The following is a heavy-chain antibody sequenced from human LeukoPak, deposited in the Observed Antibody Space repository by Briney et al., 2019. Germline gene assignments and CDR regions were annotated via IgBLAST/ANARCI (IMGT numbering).Heavy chain of an antibody. CDR1: GFTLSSYS. CDR3: ARDPYDYVWGSYLPPSY. CDR2: ISSSSSYI. Sequence: PGGSLRLSCAASGFTLSSYSMNWVRQAPGKGLEWVSSISSSSSYIYYADSVKGRFTISRDNAKNSLYLQMNSLRAEDTAVYYCARDPYDYVWGSYLPPSYWGQGTLVTVSS. V-gene: IGHV3-21*01. D-gene: IGHD3-16*02. J-gene: IGHJ4*02.